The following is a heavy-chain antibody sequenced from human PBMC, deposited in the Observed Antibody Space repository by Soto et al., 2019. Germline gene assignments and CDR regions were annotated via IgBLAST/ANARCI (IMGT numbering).Heavy chain of an antibody. CDR2: ISAYNGNT. V-gene: IGHV1-18*01. CDR1: GYTFTSYG. Sequence: ASVKVSCKASGYTFTSYGISWVRQAPGQGLEWMGWISAYNGNTNYAQKLQGRVTMTTDTSTSTAYMELRSLRSDDTAVYYCARAKQQLPYYYYGMDVWGQGTTVTVSS. CDR3: ARAKQQLPYYYYGMDV. D-gene: IGHD6-13*01. J-gene: IGHJ6*02.